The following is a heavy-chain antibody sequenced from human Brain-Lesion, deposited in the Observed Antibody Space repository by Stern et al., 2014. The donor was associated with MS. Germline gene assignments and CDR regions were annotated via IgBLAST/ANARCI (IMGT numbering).Heavy chain of an antibody. CDR2: FDPEDGET. J-gene: IGHJ6*02. CDR1: GYTLTELS. D-gene: IGHD3-3*01. V-gene: IGHV1-24*01. Sequence: DQLVESGAEVKKPGASVKVSCKVSGYTLTELSMHWVRQAPGKGLEWMGGFDPEDGETIYAQKFQGRVTMTEDTSTDTAYMELSSLRSEDTAVYYCATDRDDFRSGYSAPTKGYGLDVLGQGTTVTVTS. CDR3: ATDRDDFRSGYSAPTKGYGLDV.